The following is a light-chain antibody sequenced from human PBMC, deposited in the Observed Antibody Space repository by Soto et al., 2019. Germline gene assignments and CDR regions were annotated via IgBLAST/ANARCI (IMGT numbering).Light chain of an antibody. CDR1: QSISTY. J-gene: IGKJ2*01. CDR2: AAS. Sequence: DLQMTQSPSSLSASVGDRVTITCRASQSISTYLNWYQQKPGKAPKLLIYAASSLQRGVPSRFSGRGSGPDFTLTISSLQPEDPANYYCQQSYSVPPTFGQGTKLEIK. CDR3: QQSYSVPPT. V-gene: IGKV1-39*01.